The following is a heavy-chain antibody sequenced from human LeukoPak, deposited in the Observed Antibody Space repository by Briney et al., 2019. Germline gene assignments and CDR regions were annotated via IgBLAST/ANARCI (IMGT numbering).Heavy chain of an antibody. V-gene: IGHV3-23*01. Sequence: GGSLRLSCAASGFTSSSYAMSWVRQAPGKGLEWVSAISGSGGSTYYADSVKGRFTISRDNSKNTLYLQMNSLRAEDTAVYYCVKRYGDPFGFDYWGQGTLVTVSS. CDR3: VKRYGDPFGFDY. D-gene: IGHD4-17*01. CDR2: ISGSGGST. CDR1: GFTSSSYA. J-gene: IGHJ4*02.